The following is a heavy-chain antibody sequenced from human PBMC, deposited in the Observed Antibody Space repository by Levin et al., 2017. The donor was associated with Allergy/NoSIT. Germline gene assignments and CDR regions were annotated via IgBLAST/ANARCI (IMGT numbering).Heavy chain of an antibody. V-gene: IGHV3-23*01. CDR1: GFTFSTFA. CDR3: TKDDGTAYYSFDS. Sequence: GESLKISCAASGFTFSTFAMNWVRQAPGQGLEWVSSISYSGDYTFYADSVRGRFTISRDNSEHTVYLQMNSLRAEDTALYYCTKDDGTAYYSFDSWGQGTLVTVS. J-gene: IGHJ4*02. D-gene: IGHD1-26*01. CDR2: ISYSGDYT.